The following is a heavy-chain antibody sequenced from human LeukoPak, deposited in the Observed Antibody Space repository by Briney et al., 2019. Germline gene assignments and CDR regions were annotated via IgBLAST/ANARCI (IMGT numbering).Heavy chain of an antibody. CDR1: GGSISSGDYY. CDR3: ARAFSDFWSGYYQSSFDY. Sequence: SETLSLTCTVSGGSISSGDYYWSWIRQPPGNGLEWIGYFYYSGSTYYNPSLKSRVTISVDTSKNQFSLKLSSVTAADTAVYYCARAFSDFWSGYYQSSFDYWGQGTLVTVSS. V-gene: IGHV4-30-4*01. D-gene: IGHD3-3*01. CDR2: FYYSGST. J-gene: IGHJ4*02.